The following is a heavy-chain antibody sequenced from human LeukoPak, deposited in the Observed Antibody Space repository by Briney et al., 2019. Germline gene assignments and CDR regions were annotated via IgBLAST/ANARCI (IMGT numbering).Heavy chain of an antibody. CDR2: IYPGDSDT. CDR3: ARFSVGGTYYPNY. CDR1: GYSFTSSW. V-gene: IGHV5-51*01. Sequence: GESLKISCQCSGYSFTSSWIGWLRQIPGKGLEWMGIIYPGDSDTRYRPSFQGQVTISADKSISTAYLQWSSLKASDTAMSYCARFSVGGTYYPNYWGQGTLVSVSS. D-gene: IGHD1-26*01. J-gene: IGHJ4*02.